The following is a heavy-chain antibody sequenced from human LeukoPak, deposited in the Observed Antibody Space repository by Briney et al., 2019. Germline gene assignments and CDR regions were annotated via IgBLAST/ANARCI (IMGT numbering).Heavy chain of an antibody. J-gene: IGHJ3*02. CDR2: MKEDGSEK. D-gene: IGHD2-21*02. CDR1: GFTFSSYG. Sequence: GGSLRLSCAASGFTFSSYGMHWVRQPPGKGLEWVANMKEDGSEKYYVDSVKGRFTISRDNAKNSLYLQMNSLRAGDTAVYYCARLRAFDIWGQGTMVTVSS. CDR3: ARLRAFDI. V-gene: IGHV3-7*01.